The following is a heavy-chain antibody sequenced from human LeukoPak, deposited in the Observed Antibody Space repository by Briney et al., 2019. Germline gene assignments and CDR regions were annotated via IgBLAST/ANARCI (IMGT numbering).Heavy chain of an antibody. CDR3: ARHGGYHSPIDY. Sequence: PSQTLSLTCTVSGGSISSGSYYWSWIRQPAGKGLEWIGRIYTSGSTNYNPSLKSRVSISVDTSKNQFSLKLSSVTAADTAVYYCARHGGYHSPIDYWGQGTLVTVSS. CDR2: IYTSGST. V-gene: IGHV4-61*02. J-gene: IGHJ4*02. D-gene: IGHD3-22*01. CDR1: GGSISSGSYY.